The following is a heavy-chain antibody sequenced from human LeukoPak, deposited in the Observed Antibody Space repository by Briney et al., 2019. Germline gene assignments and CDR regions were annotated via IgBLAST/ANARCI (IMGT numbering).Heavy chain of an antibody. CDR1: GFTFSSYG. CDR3: VKDAGDYPVGYFDY. Sequence: SGGSLRLSCAASGFTFSSYGMHWVRQAPGKGLEWVAVISYDGSNKYYADSVKGRFTISRDNSKNTLYLQMNSLRAEDTAVYYCVKDAGDYPVGYFDYWGQGTLVTVSS. CDR2: ISYDGSNK. D-gene: IGHD4-17*01. V-gene: IGHV3-30*18. J-gene: IGHJ4*02.